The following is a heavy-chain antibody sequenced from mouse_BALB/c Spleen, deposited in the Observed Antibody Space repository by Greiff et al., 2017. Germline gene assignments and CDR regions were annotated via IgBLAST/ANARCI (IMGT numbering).Heavy chain of an antibody. V-gene: IGHV5-4*02. CDR3: ARWGNYYAMDY. Sequence: EVKLMESGGGLVKPGGSLKLSCAASGFTFSDYYMYWVRQTPEKRLEWVATISDGGSYTYYPDSVKGRFTISRDNAKNNLYLQMSSLKSEDTAMYYCARWGNYYAMDYWGQGTSVTVSS. CDR1: GFTFSDYY. J-gene: IGHJ4*01. CDR2: ISDGGSYT.